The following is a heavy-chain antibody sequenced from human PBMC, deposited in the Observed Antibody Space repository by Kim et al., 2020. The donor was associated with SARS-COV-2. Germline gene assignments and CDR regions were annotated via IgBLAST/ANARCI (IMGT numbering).Heavy chain of an antibody. CDR2: ISYDGSNQ. Sequence: GGSLRLSCAASGFTFTHYGMHWVRQAPGKGLEWVAIISYDGSNQYYADSLKGRFTISRDNSKNTLYLQMNSLRPEDTAVYYCAKSGTTMVRLCYYYGTDVWGQGTTVT. CDR1: GFTFTHYG. D-gene: IGHD3-10*01. V-gene: IGHV3-30*18. J-gene: IGHJ6*02. CDR3: AKSGTTMVRLCYYYGTDV.